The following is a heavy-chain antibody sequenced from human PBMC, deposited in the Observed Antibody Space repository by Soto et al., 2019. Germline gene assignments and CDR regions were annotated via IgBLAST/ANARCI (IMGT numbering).Heavy chain of an antibody. CDR3: ARDSSDYYDSSGYYDSSYYFDY. J-gene: IGHJ4*02. V-gene: IGHV1-2*04. CDR1: GYTFTGYY. Sequence: ASVKVSCKASGYTFTGYYMHWVRQAPGQGLEWMGWINPNSGGTNYAQKFQGWVTMTRDTSISTAYMELSRLRSDDTAVYYCARDSSDYYDSSGYYDSSYYFDYWGQGTLVTVSS. D-gene: IGHD3-22*01. CDR2: INPNSGGT.